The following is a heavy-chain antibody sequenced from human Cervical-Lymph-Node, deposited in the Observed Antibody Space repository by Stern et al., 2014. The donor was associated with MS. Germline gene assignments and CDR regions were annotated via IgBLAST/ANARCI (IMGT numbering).Heavy chain of an antibody. J-gene: IGHJ3*02. CDR1: GGSISSGGYS. D-gene: IGHD4-17*01. V-gene: IGHV4-30-2*01. Sequence: QLQLQESGSGLVKPSQTLSLTCAVSGGSISSGGYSWSWIRQPPGKGLEWIGYIYHSGSTYYNPSIKERVTISVDRSNNQSSLKLSSVTAADTAVYYCARSSTVTPNAFDIWGQGTMVTVSS. CDR2: IYHSGST. CDR3: ARSSTVTPNAFDI.